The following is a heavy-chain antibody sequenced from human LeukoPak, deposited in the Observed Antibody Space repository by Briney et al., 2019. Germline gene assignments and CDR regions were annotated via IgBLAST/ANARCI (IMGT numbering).Heavy chain of an antibody. J-gene: IGHJ4*02. Sequence: SETLSLTCTVSGDSISYYYWSWIRQSPGKGLEWIGYIYYSGSTNYNPSLKSRVTISVDTSKNQFSLKLSSVTAADTAVYYCARSLSDFWSGYYPYYFDYWGQGTLVTVSS. V-gene: IGHV4-59*01. CDR2: IYYSGST. D-gene: IGHD3-3*01. CDR3: ARSLSDFWSGYYPYYFDY. CDR1: GDSISYYY.